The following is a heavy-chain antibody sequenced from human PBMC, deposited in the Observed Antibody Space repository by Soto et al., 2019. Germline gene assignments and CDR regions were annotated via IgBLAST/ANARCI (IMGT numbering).Heavy chain of an antibody. V-gene: IGHV1-8*01. CDR1: GYAFRSND. Sequence: ASVKVSCQAAGYAFRSNDITWVRQAPGQGLEWMGWVNGNSGITGYAQKFQGRLTMTRNISTSTAYMELTSLRSEDTAIYYCARDSTSPDYWGQGTLVTVSS. J-gene: IGHJ4*02. D-gene: IGHD2-2*01. CDR2: VNGNSGIT. CDR3: ARDSTSPDY.